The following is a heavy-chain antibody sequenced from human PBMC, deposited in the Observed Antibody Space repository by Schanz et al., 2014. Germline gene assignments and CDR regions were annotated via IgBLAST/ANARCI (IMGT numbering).Heavy chain of an antibody. D-gene: IGHD3-22*01. CDR1: GFTVNTNY. CDR3: ARSMIIVDKAFDY. J-gene: IGHJ4*02. Sequence: EVQLVESGGGLIHPGGSLRLSCAVSGFTVNTNYMTWVRQAPGKGLECVSILYIRSTYYADSVKGRFTISRDNSKNTLYLQMNSLRVEDTAVYYCARSMIIVDKAFDYWGQGTLVTVSS. V-gene: IGHV3-53*01. CDR2: LYIRST.